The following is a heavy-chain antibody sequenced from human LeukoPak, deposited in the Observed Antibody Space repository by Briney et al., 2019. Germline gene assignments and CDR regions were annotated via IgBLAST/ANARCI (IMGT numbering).Heavy chain of an antibody. D-gene: IGHD3-10*01. V-gene: IGHV3-64D*09. Sequence: GGSLRLSCSASGFTFSTYAVHWVRQAPGKGPEYVSAINSNGDRTYYADSVKARFTISRDNSKNTLYLQMSSLRTEDTALYHCVKRSREYEGGYYTSWGQGTMVTVSS. CDR2: INSNGDRT. J-gene: IGHJ3*01. CDR1: GFTFSTYA. CDR3: VKRSREYEGGYYTS.